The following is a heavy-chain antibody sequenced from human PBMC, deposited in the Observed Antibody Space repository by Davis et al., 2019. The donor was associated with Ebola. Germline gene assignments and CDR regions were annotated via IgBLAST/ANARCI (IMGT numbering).Heavy chain of an antibody. CDR2: TYYRSQWYF. CDR3: ARDPPGDQSYDV. D-gene: IGHD2-21*01. CDR1: GDSVSRYGTA. V-gene: IGHV6-1*01. Sequence: HSQTLSLTCAISGDSVSRYGTAWNWIRQSPSRGLEWLGRTYYRSQWYFNYAVSMDGRITAIPDTSKNHFSLLLTSVTPDDTALYFCARDPPGDQSYDVWGQGTMVTVSS. J-gene: IGHJ3*01.